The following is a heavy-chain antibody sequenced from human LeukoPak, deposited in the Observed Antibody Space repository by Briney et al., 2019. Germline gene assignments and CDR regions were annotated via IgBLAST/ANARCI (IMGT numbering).Heavy chain of an antibody. CDR3: AKLSGSYHTDY. CDR1: EFTFRSYL. V-gene: IGHV3-7*01. J-gene: IGHJ4*02. CDR2: IKQDGSEK. D-gene: IGHD1-26*01. Sequence: GGSLRLSCVASEFTFRSYLMSWVRQTPGKGLEWVANIKQDGSEKYYVDSVKGRFTISRDNAKNSLYLQMNSLRAEDTAVYYCAKLSGSYHTDYRGQGTLVTVSS.